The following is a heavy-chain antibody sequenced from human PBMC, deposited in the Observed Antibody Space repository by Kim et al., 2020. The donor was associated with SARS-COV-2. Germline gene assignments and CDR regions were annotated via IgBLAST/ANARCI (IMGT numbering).Heavy chain of an antibody. V-gene: IGHV3-33*01. D-gene: IGHD3-16*01. Sequence: GGSLRLSCAASGFTFSNYGMHWVRQAPGKGLEWVAVIWYDGSNKYYADSVKGRFTISRDNSKNTLYLQMNSLRAEDTAVYYCAREGQIACTGGGLDYWGQGTLLTVSS. CDR3: AREGQIACTGGGLDY. CDR2: IWYDGSNK. J-gene: IGHJ4*02. CDR1: GFTFSNYG.